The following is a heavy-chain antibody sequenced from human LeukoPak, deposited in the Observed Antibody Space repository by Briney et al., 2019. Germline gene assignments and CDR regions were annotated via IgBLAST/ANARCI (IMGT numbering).Heavy chain of an antibody. V-gene: IGHV4-39*01. CDR1: GGSISSTSYH. J-gene: IGHJ5*02. CDR3: ARYASGSYYWFDP. CDR2: VYYTGSA. D-gene: IGHD3-10*01. Sequence: SETLSLTCTVSGGSISSTSYHWAWIRQPPGKGLEWIATVYYTGSAYYNPSLKSRVTISVDTSKSQFSLKLSSVTTADTALYYCARYASGSYYWFDPRGQGTLVTVSS.